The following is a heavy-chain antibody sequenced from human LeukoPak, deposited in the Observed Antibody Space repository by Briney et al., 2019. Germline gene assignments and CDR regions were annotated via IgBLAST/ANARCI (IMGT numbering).Heavy chain of an antibody. CDR2: ISSSSSYI. CDR1: GFTFSSYS. J-gene: IGHJ4*02. CDR3: ARVTEAPYYFDY. V-gene: IGHV3-21*01. Sequence: GRSLRLSGAASGFTFSSYSMNWVRQAPGKGLELVSSISSSSSYIYYADSVRGRFTISRDNAKNSLYLQMNSLRAEDTAVYYCARVTEAPYYFDYWGQGTLVTVSS.